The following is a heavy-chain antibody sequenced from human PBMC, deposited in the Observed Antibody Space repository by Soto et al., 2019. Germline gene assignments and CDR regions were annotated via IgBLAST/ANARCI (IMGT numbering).Heavy chain of an antibody. Sequence: PVLESGGGLVQPGGSLRLSCAASGFTFSCCAMSWVRQAPGKGLEWVSTIHGDGDYTHDTDSVKGRFTISRDNSRNTLHLQMNSLRADDTAVYYCAKNRGAGSYSNWSFAVWGRGTLVTVSS. CDR1: GFTFSCCA. V-gene: IGHV3-23*01. J-gene: IGHJ2*01. CDR2: IHGDGDYT. D-gene: IGHD1-26*01. CDR3: AKNRGAGSYSNWSFAV.